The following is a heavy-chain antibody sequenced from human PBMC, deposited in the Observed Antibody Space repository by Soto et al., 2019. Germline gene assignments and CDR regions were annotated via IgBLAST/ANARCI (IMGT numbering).Heavy chain of an antibody. Sequence: PGGSLRLSCAASGFTFSDYWMSWVRQTPGKGLEWVGNIHLDGSEKYYAGFVKGRFTFSRDNVKNSLYLQMNSLRAEDTAVYYCTKMKQQLGRGNYYYYYGMDGWGQGTTVTVSS. CDR1: GFTFSDYW. J-gene: IGHJ6*02. CDR2: IHLDGSEK. V-gene: IGHV3-7*05. CDR3: TKMKQQLGRGNYYYYYGMDG. D-gene: IGHD6-13*01.